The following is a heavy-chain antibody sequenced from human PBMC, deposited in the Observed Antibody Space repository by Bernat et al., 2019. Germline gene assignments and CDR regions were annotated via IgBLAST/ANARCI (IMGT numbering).Heavy chain of an antibody. V-gene: IGHV3-30-3*01. J-gene: IGHJ4*02. CDR3: ARDSGYSSGWQNFGY. D-gene: IGHD6-19*01. CDR2: ISYDGSNK. Sequence: QVQLVESGGGVVQPGRSLRLSCAASGFTFSSYAMHWVRQAPGKGLEWVAVISYDGSNKYYADSVKGRFTISRDNSKNTLYLQMNSLRAEDTAVYYCARDSGYSSGWQNFGYWGQGTLVTVSS. CDR1: GFTFSSYA.